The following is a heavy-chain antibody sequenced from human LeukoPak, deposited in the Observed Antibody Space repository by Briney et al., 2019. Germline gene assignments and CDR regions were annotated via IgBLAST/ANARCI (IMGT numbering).Heavy chain of an antibody. V-gene: IGHV4-4*09. J-gene: IGHJ6*03. CDR1: SGPMSGYY. CDR2: IYASGST. D-gene: IGHD4-11*01. CDR3: ARGRPTTVTTNYYYMDV. Sequence: SETLSLPYRVSSGPMSGYYRSCIRQPPGRGLEWIGYIYASGSTSYNPSLKSRIHILVETRQKHTSLRLDYVTAADTAVYYCARGRPTTVTTNYYYMDVWGKGTTVTVSS.